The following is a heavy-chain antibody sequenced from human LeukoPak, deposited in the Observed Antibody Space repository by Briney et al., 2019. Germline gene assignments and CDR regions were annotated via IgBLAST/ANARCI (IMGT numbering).Heavy chain of an antibody. CDR1: RFTSSTYA. Sequence: PGGSLRLSCAASRFTSSTYAMHWVRQTPGKGLEWVALISHDGSNKYYADFVKGRFTISRDNSKNTLYLQMNSLRAEDTAVYYCASLNFDYWGQGTLVTVS. V-gene: IGHV3-30*04. J-gene: IGHJ4*02. CDR2: ISHDGSNK. CDR3: ASLNFDY.